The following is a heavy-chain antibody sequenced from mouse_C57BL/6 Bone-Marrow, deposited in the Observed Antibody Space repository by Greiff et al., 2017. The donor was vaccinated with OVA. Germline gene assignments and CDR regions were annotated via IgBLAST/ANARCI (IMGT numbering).Heavy chain of an antibody. CDR1: GYTFTSYW. D-gene: IGHD2-3*01. Sequence: QVQLQQPGAELVKPGASVKLSCKASGYTFTSYWMHWVKQRPGQGLEWIGMIHPNSGSTNYNEKFKSKATLTVDKSSSTAYMQLSSLTSEDSAVYYCARMWLLRMDYWGQGTSVTVSS. CDR2: IHPNSGST. CDR3: ARMWLLRMDY. J-gene: IGHJ4*01. V-gene: IGHV1-64*01.